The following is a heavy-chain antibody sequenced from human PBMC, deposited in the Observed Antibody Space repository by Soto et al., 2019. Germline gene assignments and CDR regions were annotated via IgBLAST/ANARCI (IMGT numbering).Heavy chain of an antibody. V-gene: IGHV1-18*01. CDR2: ISAYNGNT. CDR3: ARASIGYCISTSCPNAFHV. J-gene: IGHJ3*01. D-gene: IGHD2-2*01. Sequence: ASVKVSCKASGYTFTSYGISWVRQAPGQGLEWMGWISAYNGNTNYAQKLQGRVTMTTDTSTSTAYMELRSLRSDDTAVYYCARASIGYCISTSCPNAFHVWGQGPLVTVSS. CDR1: GYTFTSYG.